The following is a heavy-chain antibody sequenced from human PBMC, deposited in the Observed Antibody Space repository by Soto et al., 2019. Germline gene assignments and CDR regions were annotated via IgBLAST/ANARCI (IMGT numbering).Heavy chain of an antibody. D-gene: IGHD3-22*01. J-gene: IGHJ6*02. CDR1: GGTFSTYA. CDR2: IIPKFGTA. V-gene: IGHV1-69*12. Sequence: QVQLVQSGAEVKKPGSSVKVSCKASGGTFSTYAISWVRQAPGQGLEWMGGIIPKFGTANYAQKFQGRVTITADESTXTXYLXLNSLRSEDTAVYYCARTYYYDSGGVIYYYYGMDVWGQGTTVTVSS. CDR3: ARTYYYDSGGVIYYYYGMDV.